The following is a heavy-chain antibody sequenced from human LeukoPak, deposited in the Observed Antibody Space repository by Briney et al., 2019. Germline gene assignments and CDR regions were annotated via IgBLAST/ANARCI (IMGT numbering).Heavy chain of an antibody. Sequence: PSETLSLTCAVFGGSFSGYYWTWIRQSPGKGLEWIGDISHRGGTNYNPSLKSRVTMSVDTSKKQFSVKLSSVTAADTAVYYCARGPDITARPLDYWGQGTLVTVSS. CDR1: GGSFSGYY. CDR3: ARGPDITARPLDY. V-gene: IGHV4-34*01. J-gene: IGHJ4*02. CDR2: ISHRGGT. D-gene: IGHD6-6*01.